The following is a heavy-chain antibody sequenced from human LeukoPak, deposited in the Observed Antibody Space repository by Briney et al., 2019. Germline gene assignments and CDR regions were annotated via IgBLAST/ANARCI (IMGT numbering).Heavy chain of an antibody. CDR3: ARDQGGYYNSFDY. CDR2: INPSGGST. Sequence: GASVNVSCKASGYTLTSYYMHWVRQAPGQGLEWRGIINPSGGSTSYAQKFQGRVTMTRDMSTSTVYMELSSLRSEDTAVYYCARDQGGYYNSFDYWGQGTLVTVSS. J-gene: IGHJ4*02. V-gene: IGHV1-46*01. D-gene: IGHD3-3*01. CDR1: GYTLTSYY.